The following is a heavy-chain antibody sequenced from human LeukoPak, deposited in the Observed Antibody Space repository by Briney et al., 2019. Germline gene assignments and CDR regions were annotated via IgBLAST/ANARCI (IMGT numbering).Heavy chain of an antibody. CDR2: IIPSGGST. CDR1: GFTFSSYA. Sequence: GGSLRLSCAASGFTFSSYAMSWVRQAPGKGLEWVSAIIPSGGSTYYADSVKGRFTISRDNSKNTLYLLMNSLGAEDTAVYYCARTRWSSSWYYFDSWGQGTLVTVSS. CDR3: ARTRWSSSWYYFDS. J-gene: IGHJ4*02. V-gene: IGHV3-23*01. D-gene: IGHD6-13*01.